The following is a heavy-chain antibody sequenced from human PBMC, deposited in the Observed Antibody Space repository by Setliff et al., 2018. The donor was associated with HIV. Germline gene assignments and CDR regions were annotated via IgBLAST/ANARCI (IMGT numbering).Heavy chain of an antibody. Sequence: SETLSLTCRVSGMSVSGYYWSWIRQPPGRGLEWIGYIYTSGGADYDPSLKSRVTISVDTSKNQFSLRLTSVTAADTAVYYCARAVGSLGSSMGIDSWGQGTLVTVSS. V-gene: IGHV4-4*08. CDR1: GMSVSGYY. D-gene: IGHD3-16*01. CDR2: IYTSGGA. J-gene: IGHJ4*02. CDR3: ARAVGSLGSSMGIDS.